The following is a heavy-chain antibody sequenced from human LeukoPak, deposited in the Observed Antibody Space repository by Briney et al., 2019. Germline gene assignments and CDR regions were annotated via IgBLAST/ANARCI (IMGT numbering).Heavy chain of an antibody. V-gene: IGHV1-69*13. D-gene: IGHD1-26*01. J-gene: IGHJ6*02. CDR1: GGTFSSYA. CDR2: IIPIFGTA. Sequence: SVKVSCKASGGTFSSYAISWVRQAPGQGLEWTGGIIPIFGTANYAQKFQGRVTITADESTSTAYMELSSLRSEDTAVYYCARDRIPNGRTNDYYYYGMDVWGQGTTVTVSS. CDR3: ARDRIPNGRTNDYYYYGMDV.